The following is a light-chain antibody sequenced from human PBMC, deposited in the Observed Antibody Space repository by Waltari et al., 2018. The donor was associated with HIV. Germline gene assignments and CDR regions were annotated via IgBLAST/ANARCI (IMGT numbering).Light chain of an antibody. CDR3: QQYGSSVT. Sequence: DIQVTQSPSFLSASVGDRVTMTCRASHDVETYLAWYHQQPGKAPKLLVYSISTLQSGVPSRFSGSGSGTDFTLTISRLEPEDFAVYYCQQYGSSVTFGQGTKLEIK. J-gene: IGKJ2*01. V-gene: IGKV1-9*01. CDR2: SIS. CDR1: HDVETY.